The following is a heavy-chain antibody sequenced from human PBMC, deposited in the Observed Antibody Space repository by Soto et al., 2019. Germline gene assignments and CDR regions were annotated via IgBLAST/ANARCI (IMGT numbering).Heavy chain of an antibody. Sequence: SETLSLTCLVSGFPISSPYSWGWIRQPPGKGLEWIGSISHTVTTSYSPSLTSRVSISVDTSKNQVSLKLTSVTAADTAVYFCARVTMVIRDSDHFVVDVLGHRTTVTVCS. CDR3: ARVTMVIRDSDHFVVDV. D-gene: IGHD4-17*01. CDR1: GFPISSPYS. CDR2: ISHTVTT. J-gene: IGHJ6*02. V-gene: IGHV4-38-2*02.